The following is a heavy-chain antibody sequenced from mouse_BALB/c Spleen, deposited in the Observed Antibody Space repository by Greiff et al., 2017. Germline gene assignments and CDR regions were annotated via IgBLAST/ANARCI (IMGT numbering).Heavy chain of an antibody. J-gene: IGHJ3*01. CDR2: IYPGSGST. D-gene: IGHD2-3*01. CDR1: GYTFTSYW. V-gene: IGHV1S22*01. Sequence: LQQPGSELVRPGASVKLSCKASGYTFTSYWMHWVKQRPGQGLEWIGNIYPGSGSTNYDEKFKSKATLTVDTSSSTAYMQLSSLTSEDSAVYYCTRFSDGYYFAYWGQGTLVTVSA. CDR3: TRFSDGYYFAY.